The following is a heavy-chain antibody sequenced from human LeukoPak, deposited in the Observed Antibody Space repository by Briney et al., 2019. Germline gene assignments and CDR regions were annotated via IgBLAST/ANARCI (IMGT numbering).Heavy chain of an antibody. V-gene: IGHV4-61*02. J-gene: IGHJ3*02. Sequence: PSQTLSLTCTVSGGSISSGSYYWSWIRQPAGKGLEWIGRIYTSGSTNYNPSLKSRVTISVDTSKNQFSLKLSSVTAADTAVYYCARVRIAVAGPHEAFDIWGQGTMVTVSS. CDR3: ARVRIAVAGPHEAFDI. D-gene: IGHD6-19*01. CDR1: GGSISSGSYY. CDR2: IYTSGST.